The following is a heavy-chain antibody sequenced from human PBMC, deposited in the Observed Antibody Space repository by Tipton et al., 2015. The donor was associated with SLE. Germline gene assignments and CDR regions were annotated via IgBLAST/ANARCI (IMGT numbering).Heavy chain of an antibody. Sequence: QVQLVQSGAEVKKPGASVKVSCRASGYTFTTYGVSWVRQAPGQGLEWMGWLTAYSAKTNYAQKFQGRVTMTTDTSTSTAYMELRSLKADDTAVYYCARGLGGDFFDYWGQGTLVTVSP. CDR1: GYTFTTYG. CDR2: LTAYSAKT. CDR3: ARGLGGDFFDY. V-gene: IGHV1-18*01. J-gene: IGHJ4*02. D-gene: IGHD3-16*01.